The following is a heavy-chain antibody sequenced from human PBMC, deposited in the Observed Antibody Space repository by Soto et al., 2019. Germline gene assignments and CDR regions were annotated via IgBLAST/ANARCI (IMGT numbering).Heavy chain of an antibody. CDR1: GGSISSSTYY. Sequence: PSETLSLTCTVSGGSISSSTYYWGWIRQPPGKGLEWIGSIYYSGSTYYNPSLKSRVTISVDTSKTQFSLKLSSVTAADTAVYYCARLDRRGIYGMDVWGQGTTVTVSS. V-gene: IGHV4-39*01. D-gene: IGHD2-15*01. CDR2: IYYSGST. J-gene: IGHJ6*02. CDR3: ARLDRRGIYGMDV.